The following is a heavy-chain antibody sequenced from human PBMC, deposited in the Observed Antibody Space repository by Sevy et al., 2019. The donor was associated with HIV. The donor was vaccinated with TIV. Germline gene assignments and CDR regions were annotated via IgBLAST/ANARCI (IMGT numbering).Heavy chain of an antibody. D-gene: IGHD3-22*01. Sequence: GGSLRLSCAASGFTFSSYAMSWVRQAPGKGLEWVSAISGSGGSTYYADSVKGRFTISRDNSKNTLYPQMNSLRAEDTAVYYCANQFYDSSGYFGWFDHWGQGTLVTVSS. CDR2: ISGSGGST. CDR1: GFTFSSYA. CDR3: ANQFYDSSGYFGWFDH. V-gene: IGHV3-23*01. J-gene: IGHJ5*02.